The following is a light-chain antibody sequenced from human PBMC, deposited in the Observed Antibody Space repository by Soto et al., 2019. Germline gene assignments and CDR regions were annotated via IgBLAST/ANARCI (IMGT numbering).Light chain of an antibody. CDR2: GAS. CDR1: QSVSSN. V-gene: IGKV3-15*01. J-gene: IGKJ1*01. Sequence: PATLSVSPGERATLSCRASQSVSSNLAWYQQKPGQAPRLLIYGASTRATGIPARFSGSGSGTEFTLTISSLQSEDFAVYYCQQYNNWWTFGQGTKVDIK. CDR3: QQYNNWWT.